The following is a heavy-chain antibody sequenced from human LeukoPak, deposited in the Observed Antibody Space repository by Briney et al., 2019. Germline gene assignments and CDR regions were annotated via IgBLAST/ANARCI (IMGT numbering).Heavy chain of an antibody. V-gene: IGHV4-61*02. CDR1: GASINNDRYW. CDR2: FYIREGS. CDR3: ASLGSLDM. J-gene: IGHJ3*02. Sequence: PSETLSLTCSVSGASINNDRYWWNWIRQPAGKGLEWIGRFYIREGSTYNPSLESRVTISVDTSKNQFSLSLSSVTVADTAVYYCASLGSLDMWGQGTMVTVSS. D-gene: IGHD7-27*01.